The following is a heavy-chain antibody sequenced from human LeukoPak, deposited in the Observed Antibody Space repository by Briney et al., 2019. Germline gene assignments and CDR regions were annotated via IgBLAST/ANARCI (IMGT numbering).Heavy chain of an antibody. J-gene: IGHJ4*02. D-gene: IGHD2-21*02. CDR2: INGGGTST. V-gene: IGHV3-23*01. CDR1: GFAFSSYT. Sequence: GGSLRLSCAAYGFAFSSYTLGWVRQAPGKGLEWVSAINGGGTSTFYADSVRGRFTISRDNSRITIYLQMSSPRSADTALFYCAKKTSYCDGDCYPYYFDHWGQGTLVTVSS. CDR3: AKKTSYCDGDCYPYYFDH.